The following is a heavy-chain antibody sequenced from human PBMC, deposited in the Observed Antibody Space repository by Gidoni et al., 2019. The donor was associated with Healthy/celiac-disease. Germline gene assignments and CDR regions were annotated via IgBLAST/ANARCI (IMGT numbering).Heavy chain of an antibody. CDR2: INSDGSST. D-gene: IGHD4-17*01. V-gene: IGHV3-74*01. Sequence: EVQLVESWGGLVQPGGSLSLACAASGFTFSSYWMHWVRQAPGKGLVWVSRINSDGSSTSYADSVKGRFTISRDNAKNTLYLQMNSLRAEDTAVYYCARAGTTEPRLRRYGMDVWGQGTTVTVSS. J-gene: IGHJ6*02. CDR1: GFTFSSYW. CDR3: ARAGTTEPRLRRYGMDV.